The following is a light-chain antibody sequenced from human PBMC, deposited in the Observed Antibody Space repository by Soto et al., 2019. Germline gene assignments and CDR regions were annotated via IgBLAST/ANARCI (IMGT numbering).Light chain of an antibody. J-gene: IGKJ2*01. V-gene: IGKV4-1*01. CDR3: QKYYSTPYT. CDR1: QSVLYSSNNQNY. Sequence: DIVMTQSPESLAVSLGERATINCKSSQSVLYSSNNQNYLAWYQQKPGQPPKLLIYWASTRESGVPDRFSGRGSGTDFTLTISSLQAEDVAVYYCQKYYSTPYTFGQGTKLEIK. CDR2: WAS.